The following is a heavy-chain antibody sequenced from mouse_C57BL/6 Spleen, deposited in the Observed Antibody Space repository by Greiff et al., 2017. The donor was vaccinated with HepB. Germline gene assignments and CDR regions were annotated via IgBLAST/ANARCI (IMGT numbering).Heavy chain of an antibody. V-gene: IGHV1-50*01. CDR1: GYTFTSYW. J-gene: IGHJ3*01. Sequence: VQLQQSGAELVKPGASVKLSCKASGYTFTSYWMQWVKQRPGQGLEWIGEIDPSDSYTNYNQKFKGKATLTVDTSSSTAYMQLSSLQSEDAAVYESARKGGAGWFAYWGQGTLVTVSA. CDR3: ARKGGAGWFAY. CDR2: IDPSDSYT.